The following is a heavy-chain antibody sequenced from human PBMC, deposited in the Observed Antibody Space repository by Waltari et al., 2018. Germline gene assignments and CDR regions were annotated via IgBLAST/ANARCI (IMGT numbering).Heavy chain of an antibody. J-gene: IGHJ4*02. D-gene: IGHD2-21*01. Sequence: QVQLQESGPGLLKPSQTLSPTCTVSGGSIGSGGYYWSWIRQNPGKGLEWIGYIYHSGSTYYNPSLKSRVTISVDRSKNQFSLKLSSVTAADTAVYYCARGTIDGEPDYWGQGTLVTVSS. V-gene: IGHV4-31*03. CDR1: GGSIGSGGYY. CDR3: ARGTIDGEPDY. CDR2: IYHSGST.